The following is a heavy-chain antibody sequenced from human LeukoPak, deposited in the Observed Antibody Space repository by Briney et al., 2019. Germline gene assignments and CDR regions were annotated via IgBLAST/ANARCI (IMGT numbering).Heavy chain of an antibody. V-gene: IGHV4-59*01. D-gene: IGHD1-26*01. CDR1: GDSISSYY. J-gene: IGHJ3*02. Sequence: SESLSLTCTVSGDSISSYYWSWMRQPPGKGLEWIGYIYYTGTTNYNPSLKSRVTISLDTSKNQFSLKLSSLTAADTAVFYCARVVGKGAFDIWGQGSVVTVSS. CDR2: IYYTGTT. CDR3: ARVVGKGAFDI.